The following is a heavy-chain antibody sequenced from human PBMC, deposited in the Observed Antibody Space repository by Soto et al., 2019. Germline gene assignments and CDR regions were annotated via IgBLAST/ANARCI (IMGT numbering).Heavy chain of an antibody. J-gene: IGHJ3*02. CDR3: GRRGRYLGGAFDI. CDR1: GYTFTNYD. D-gene: IGHD3-10*01. CDR2: MNPNSGNT. Sequence: QVQLVQSGAEVRKPGASVKVSCKASGYTFTNYDIAWVRQATGQGLEWVGWMNPNSGNTGHAQKFQGRLTMTRSTSIDTAYMELVSLRPEDTALYFCGRRGRYLGGAFDIWGQGTVVTVSS. V-gene: IGHV1-8*01.